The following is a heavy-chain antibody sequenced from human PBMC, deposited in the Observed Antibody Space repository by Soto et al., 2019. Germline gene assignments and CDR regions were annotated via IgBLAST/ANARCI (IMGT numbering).Heavy chain of an antibody. D-gene: IGHD6-6*01. V-gene: IGHV1-69*01. J-gene: IGHJ6*02. CDR3: ARDPVIAARPPAADYYYYYGMDV. Sequence: QVQLVQSGAEVKKPGSSVKVSCKASGGTFSSYAISWVRQAPGQGLEWMGGIIPIFGTANYAQKFQGRVTITADESTRTAYMELSSLRSEDTAVYYCARDPVIAARPPAADYYYYYGMDVWGQGTTVTVSS. CDR1: GGTFSSYA. CDR2: IIPIFGTA.